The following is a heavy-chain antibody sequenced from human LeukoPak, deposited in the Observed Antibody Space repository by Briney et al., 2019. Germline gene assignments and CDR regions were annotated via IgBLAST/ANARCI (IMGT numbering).Heavy chain of an antibody. V-gene: IGHV3-30*02. D-gene: IGHD3-22*01. Sequence: GGSLRLSCAASGFTLPTHDMHWVRQAPGKGLEWVAFIQYDASKRYYADSVKGRFTISRDNSKNTLYLQMNSLRAEDTAVYYCANSYYYDSSGYYSDDAFDIWGQGTMVTVSS. CDR3: ANSYYYDSSGYYSDDAFDI. CDR2: IQYDASKR. J-gene: IGHJ3*02. CDR1: GFTLPTHD.